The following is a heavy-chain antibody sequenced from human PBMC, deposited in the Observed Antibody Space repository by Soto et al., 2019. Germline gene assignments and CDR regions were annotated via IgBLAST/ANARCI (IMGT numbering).Heavy chain of an antibody. CDR2: IYYSGST. D-gene: IGHD4-4*01. J-gene: IGHJ5*02. Sequence: SETLSLTCTVSGGSISSGDYYWSWIRQPPGKGLEWIGYIYYSGSTYYNPSLKSRVTISVDTSTNQFSLKLSSVTAADTAVYYCARVVQTTVTTSFWFAPWGQGTLVTVSS. V-gene: IGHV4-30-4*01. CDR3: ARVVQTTVTTSFWFAP. CDR1: GGSISSGDYY.